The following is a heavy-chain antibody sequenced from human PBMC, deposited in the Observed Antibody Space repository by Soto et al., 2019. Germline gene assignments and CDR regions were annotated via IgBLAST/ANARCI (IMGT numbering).Heavy chain of an antibody. D-gene: IGHD3-3*01. J-gene: IGHJ6*02. V-gene: IGHV1-2*04. CDR2: INPNSGGT. CDR1: GYTFTGYY. Sequence: GASVKVSCKASGYTFTGYYMHWVRQAPGQGLEWMGWINPNSGGTNYAQKFQGWVTMTRDTSISTAYMELSRQRSDDTAVYYCARGFWSGYYTGYYYYYGMDVRGQGTTVTVSS. CDR3: ARGFWSGYYTGYYYYYGMDV.